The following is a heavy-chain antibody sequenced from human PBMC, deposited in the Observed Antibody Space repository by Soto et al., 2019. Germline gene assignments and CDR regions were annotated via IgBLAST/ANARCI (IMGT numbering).Heavy chain of an antibody. CDR3: ARDRVRGVVVGCYGMDV. CDR1: GYTFTGYY. V-gene: IGHV1-2*04. J-gene: IGHJ6*02. Sequence: QVQLVQSGAEVKKPGASVKVSCKASGYTFTGYYMHWVRQAPGQGLEWMGWINPNRGGTNYAQKFQGWVTMTRDTSIRTAHMELSRLRSDDTAVYYCARDRVRGVVVGCYGMDVWGQGTTVTVSS. D-gene: IGHD2-15*01. CDR2: INPNRGGT.